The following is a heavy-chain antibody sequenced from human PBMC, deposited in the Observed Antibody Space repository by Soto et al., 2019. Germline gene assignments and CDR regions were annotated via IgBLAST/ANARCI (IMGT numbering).Heavy chain of an antibody. CDR3: AKDRDIVLVPAACYYYGMAV. CDR2: IIPILGIA. CDR1: GGTFSSYT. D-gene: IGHD2-2*01. Sequence: QVQLVQSGAEVTKPGSSVKVSCKASGGTFSSYTISWVRQAPGQGLEWMGRIIPILGIANYAQKFQGRVTSTAHKPTCKAYMELSSLRSEDTAVYYCAKDRDIVLVPAACYYYGMAVWGQGTTVTLSS. V-gene: IGHV1-69*08. J-gene: IGHJ6*02.